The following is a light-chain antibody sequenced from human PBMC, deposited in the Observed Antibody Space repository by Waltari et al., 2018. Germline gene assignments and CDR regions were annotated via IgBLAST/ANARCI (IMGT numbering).Light chain of an antibody. CDR3: QQRSNWPPLFT. V-gene: IGKV3-11*01. CDR1: QSVSSY. J-gene: IGKJ3*01. Sequence: EIVLTQSPATLSLSPGERAILSCRASQSVSSYLAWYQQKPGQAPRLLIYDASNRATGIPARFSGSGSGTDFTLTISSLEPEDFAVYYCQQRSNWPPLFTFGPGTKVDIK. CDR2: DAS.